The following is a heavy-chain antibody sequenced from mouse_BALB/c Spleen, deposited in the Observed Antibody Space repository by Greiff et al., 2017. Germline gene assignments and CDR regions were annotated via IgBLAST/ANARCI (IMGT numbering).Heavy chain of an antibody. J-gene: IGHJ4*01. CDR2: ISSGSSTI. CDR3: AREEDGYYNYAMDY. Sequence: EVKVVESGGGLVQPGGSRKLSCAASGFSFSSFGMHWVRQAPETGLEWVAYISSGSSTIYYADTVKGRFTISRDNPKNTLFLQMTSLRSEDTAMYYCAREEDGYYNYAMDYWGQGTSVTVSA. CDR1: GFSFSSFG. D-gene: IGHD2-3*01. V-gene: IGHV5-17*02.